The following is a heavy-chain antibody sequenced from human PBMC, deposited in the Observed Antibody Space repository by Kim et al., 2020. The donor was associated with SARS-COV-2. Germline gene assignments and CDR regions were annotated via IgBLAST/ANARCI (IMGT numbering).Heavy chain of an antibody. J-gene: IGHJ4*02. CDR3: TTDRRAVLI. D-gene: IGHD6-19*01. V-gene: IGHV3-15*01. Sequence: GTTDYAAPMKGRVTISRDDSKNTLYLQMNSLKTEDTAVYYCTTDRRAVLIWGQGTLVTVSS. CDR2: GTT.